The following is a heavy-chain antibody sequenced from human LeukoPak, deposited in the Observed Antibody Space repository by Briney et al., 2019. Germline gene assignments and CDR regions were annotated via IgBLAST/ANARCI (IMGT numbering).Heavy chain of an antibody. V-gene: IGHV3-23*01. D-gene: IGHD1-1*01. J-gene: IGHJ4*02. CDR3: ARRNPVYTWNSDVL. CDR2: ISGSGGST. CDR1: GFTFSSYA. Sequence: GGSLRLSCAASGFTFSSYAMSWVRQAPGKGLEWVSAISGSGGSTYYADSVKGRFTISRDNSKNTLYLQMNSLRAEDTAVYYCARRNPVYTWNSDVLWGQGSLVTVSS.